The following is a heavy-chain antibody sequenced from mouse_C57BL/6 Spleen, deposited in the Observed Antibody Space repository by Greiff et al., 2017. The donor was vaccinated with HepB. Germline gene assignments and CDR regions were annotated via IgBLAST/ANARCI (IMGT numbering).Heavy chain of an antibody. Sequence: QVQLKQPGAELVKPGASVKLSCKASGYTFTSYWMQWVKQMPGQGLEWIGEIDPSDSYTNYNQKFKGKATLTVDTSSSTAYMQLSSLTSEDSAVYYCARYYGSSSFDYWGQGTTLTVSA. CDR2: IDPSDSYT. CDR1: GYTFTSYW. J-gene: IGHJ2*01. CDR3: ARYYGSSSFDY. V-gene: IGHV1-50*01. D-gene: IGHD1-1*01.